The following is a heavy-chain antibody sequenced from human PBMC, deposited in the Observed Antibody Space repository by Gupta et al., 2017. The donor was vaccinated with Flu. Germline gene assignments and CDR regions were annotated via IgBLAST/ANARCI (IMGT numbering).Heavy chain of an antibody. CDR2: ISSSSSYT. J-gene: IGHJ4*02. D-gene: IGHD6-19*01. V-gene: IGHV3-11*05. Sequence: QVQLVESGGGLVKPGGSLRLSCAASGFTFSDYYMSWIRQAPGKGLEWVSYISSSSSYTNDAESVKGRFTSSRDNAKKALYLQMNSRRAEDTAVYYCAVGGYSSGWYRGGFDYWGQGTLVTVSS. CDR3: AVGGYSSGWYRGGFDY. CDR1: GFTFSDYY.